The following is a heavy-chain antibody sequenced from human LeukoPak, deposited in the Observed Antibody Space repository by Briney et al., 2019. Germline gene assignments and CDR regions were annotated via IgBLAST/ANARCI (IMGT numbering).Heavy chain of an antibody. Sequence: SETLSLTCTVSGGSISSYYWSWIRQPPGKGLEWIGYIYYSGSTNYNPSLKSRVTIVDTSKNQFSLKLSSVTAADTAVYYCARARNYYDSSDYYYEGDAFDIWGQGTMVTVSS. V-gene: IGHV4-59*01. CDR2: IYYSGST. D-gene: IGHD3-22*01. J-gene: IGHJ3*02. CDR3: ARARNYYDSSDYYYEGDAFDI. CDR1: GGSISSYY.